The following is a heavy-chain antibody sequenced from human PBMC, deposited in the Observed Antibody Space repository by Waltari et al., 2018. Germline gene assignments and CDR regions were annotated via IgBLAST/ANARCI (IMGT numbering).Heavy chain of an antibody. D-gene: IGHD2-15*01. CDR3: ARARIVVVVAAKGPDHWYFDL. J-gene: IGHJ2*01. CDR2: IYYSGST. CDR1: GGSISSSSYY. Sequence: QLQLQESGPGLVKPSETLSLTCTVSGGSISSSSYYCGWIRQPPGQGPGWIGSIYYSGSTYYNPSLKSRVTISVDTSKNQFSLKLSSVTAADTAVYYCARARIVVVVAAKGPDHWYFDLWGRGTLVTVSS. V-gene: IGHV4-39*07.